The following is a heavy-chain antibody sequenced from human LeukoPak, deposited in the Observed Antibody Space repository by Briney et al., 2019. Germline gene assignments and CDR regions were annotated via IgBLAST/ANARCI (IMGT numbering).Heavy chain of an antibody. CDR1: GYTFSSYD. V-gene: IGHV1-8*01. CDR3: ARIPPNYYGSGSYYKDYYYYGMDV. D-gene: IGHD3-10*01. CDR2: VNPNSGDT. J-gene: IGHJ6*02. Sequence: ASVKVSCKASGYTFSSYDINWVRQAAGQGLEWMGWVNPNSGDTGYAQRFQGRFTMTRNTSISTAYMELSSLRSEDTAVYYCARIPPNYYGSGSYYKDYYYYGMDVWGQGTTVTVSS.